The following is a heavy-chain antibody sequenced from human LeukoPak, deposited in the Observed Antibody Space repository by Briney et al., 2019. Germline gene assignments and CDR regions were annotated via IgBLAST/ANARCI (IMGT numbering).Heavy chain of an antibody. J-gene: IGHJ4*02. CDR1: GFTFRSYA. CDR2: ISASGGST. Sequence: PGGSLRLSCAASGFTFRSYAMSWVRQAPGKGLEWVSGISASGGSTYYADSVKGRFTISRDNSKNTLYLQVNSLRAEDTAVYYCAKDGGSSGWGPYYFDYWGQGTLVTVSS. D-gene: IGHD6-19*01. V-gene: IGHV3-23*01. CDR3: AKDGGSSGWGPYYFDY.